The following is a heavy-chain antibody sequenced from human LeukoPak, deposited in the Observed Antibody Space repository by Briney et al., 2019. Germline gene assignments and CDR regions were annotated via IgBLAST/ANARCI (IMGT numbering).Heavy chain of an antibody. V-gene: IGHV4-39*01. J-gene: IGHJ4*02. CDR2: IFYSGST. Sequence: PSETLSLTCTVSSGSISTSNYYWGWVRQPPGKALEWIGNIFYSGSTYYNPSLKSRVTISVDTSKNQFSLKLSSVTAADTAVYYCARGRRYSSGYYLLLWGQGTLVTVSS. D-gene: IGHD3-22*01. CDR1: SGSISTSNYY. CDR3: ARGRRYSSGYYLLL.